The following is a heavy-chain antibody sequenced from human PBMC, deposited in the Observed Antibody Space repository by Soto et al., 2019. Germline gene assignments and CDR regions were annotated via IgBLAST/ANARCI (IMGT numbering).Heavy chain of an antibody. V-gene: IGHV1-69*06. CDR1: GGTFSSYA. CDR3: ARGALSSVVVAATGWFDP. CDR2: IIPIFGTA. Sequence: ASVKVSCKASGGTFSSYAISWVRQAPGQGLEWMGGIIPIFGTANYAQKFQGRVTITADKSTSTAYMELSSLRSEDAAVYYCARGALSSVVVAATGWFDPWGQGTLVTVSS. D-gene: IGHD2-15*01. J-gene: IGHJ5*02.